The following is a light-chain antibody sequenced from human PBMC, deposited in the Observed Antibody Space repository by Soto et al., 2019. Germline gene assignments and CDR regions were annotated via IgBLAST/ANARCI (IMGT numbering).Light chain of an antibody. CDR1: QGIRTY. Sequence: IQMTQSPSSLSASVGDRVTITCRASQGIRTYLAWYQQKPGKVPKHLIFSASTLQSGVTPRFSGSGSGTDFTLTISSLQPEDVASYYCQKYDSAPWTFGQGTKVEIK. V-gene: IGKV1-27*01. CDR3: QKYDSAPWT. CDR2: SAS. J-gene: IGKJ1*01.